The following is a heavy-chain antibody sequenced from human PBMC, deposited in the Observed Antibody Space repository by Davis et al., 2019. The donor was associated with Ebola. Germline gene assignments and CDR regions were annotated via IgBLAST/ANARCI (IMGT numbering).Heavy chain of an antibody. J-gene: IGHJ4*02. V-gene: IGHV1-3*01. D-gene: IGHD6-13*01. CDR2: INAGNGNT. CDR3: ARDLSSSWYRY. Sequence: AASVKVSCKASGYTFTSYAMHWVRQAPGQRLEWMGWINAGNGNTKYSQKFQGRVTITRDTSASTAYMELSSLRSEDTAVYYCARDLSSSWYRYWGQGTLVTVSS. CDR1: GYTFTSYA.